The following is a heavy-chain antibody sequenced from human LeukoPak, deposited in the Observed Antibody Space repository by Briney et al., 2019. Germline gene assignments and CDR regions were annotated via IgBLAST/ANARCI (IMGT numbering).Heavy chain of an antibody. CDR1: GGSLSSGSYY. CDR3: ARTPLIVGGRGCFDR. V-gene: IGHV4-61*01. D-gene: IGHD1-26*01. J-gene: IGHJ5*02. CDR2: IYYSGST. Sequence: KPSETLSLTCTVSGGSLSSGSYYWRWLRQPPGTGLEWIVYIYYSGSTNYNPSLKSRVTISVDTSKNQFSLKLSSVTAADTAVYYCARTPLIVGGRGCFDRWGQGTLVTVS.